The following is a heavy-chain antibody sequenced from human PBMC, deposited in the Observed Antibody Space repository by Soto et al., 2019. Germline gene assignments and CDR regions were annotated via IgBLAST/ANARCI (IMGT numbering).Heavy chain of an antibody. CDR3: ARGGYCSGGSCYFFRFDP. CDR2: INPNSGGT. V-gene: IGHV1-2*04. J-gene: IGHJ5*02. D-gene: IGHD2-15*01. Sequence: ASVKPSCKACGDRITGYYMHWVRQAPRQGLEWMGWINPNSGGTNYAQKFQGWVTMTRDTSISTAYMELSGLRSDDTAVYYCARGGYCSGGSCYFFRFDPWGQGTLLTVSS. CDR1: GDRITGYY.